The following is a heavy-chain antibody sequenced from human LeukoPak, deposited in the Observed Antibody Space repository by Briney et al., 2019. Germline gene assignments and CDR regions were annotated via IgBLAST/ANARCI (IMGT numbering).Heavy chain of an antibody. Sequence: SGGSLRLSCAASGFTFSSYGMHRVRQAPGKGLDWVAVISNDGSKKYYADSVKGRFTISRDNSKNTLSLQVSSLRTEDTAVYYCAKDRYSYAFEYSDSWGQGTLVTVSS. V-gene: IGHV3-30*18. D-gene: IGHD5-18*01. J-gene: IGHJ4*02. CDR2: ISNDGSKK. CDR1: GFTFSSYG. CDR3: AKDRYSYAFEYSDS.